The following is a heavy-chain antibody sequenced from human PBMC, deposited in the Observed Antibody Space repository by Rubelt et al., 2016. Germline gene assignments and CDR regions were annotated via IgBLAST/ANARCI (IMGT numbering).Heavy chain of an antibody. CDR1: GYSFTSYW. CDR3: ARSPGSGSSEINWFDP. J-gene: IGHJ5*02. D-gene: IGHD3-10*01. V-gene: IGHV5-10-1*03. CDR2: IDPSGSYT. Sequence: EVQLVRSGAEVKKPGESLRISCKGSGYSFTSYWLSWVRQMPGKGLEWMGRIDPSGSYTNYSPCFQGHVTISADKAISTAYLQWSSLKASDTAMYYCARSPGSGSSEINWFDPWGQGTLVTVSS.